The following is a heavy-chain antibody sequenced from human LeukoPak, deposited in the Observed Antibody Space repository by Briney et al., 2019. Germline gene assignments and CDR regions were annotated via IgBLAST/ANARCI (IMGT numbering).Heavy chain of an antibody. D-gene: IGHD4-17*01. CDR1: GFTVRSNY. CDR3: ARDPAEGTDYDDFDY. CDR2: IYSGSST. Sequence: GGSLSLSCAASGFTVRSNYMSWVGQAAGRGLDGVSVIYSGSSTYYADSVKGRFTISRDNSKNTLYLQMNSLRAEDTAVYYCARDPAEGTDYDDFDYWGQGTLVTVSA. V-gene: IGHV3-66*01. J-gene: IGHJ4*02.